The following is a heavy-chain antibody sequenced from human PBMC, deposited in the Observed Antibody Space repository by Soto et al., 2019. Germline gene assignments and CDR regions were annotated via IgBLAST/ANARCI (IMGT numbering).Heavy chain of an antibody. CDR1: GLTSSGKKY. CDR3: ATWHEREHAFDV. Sequence: DVQLVESGGGLIQPGESLRLSCAAFGLTSSGKKYVAWVRQAPGKGLEWVSALYDVDGSFYADSVTGRFTTSSDSSKTTVYRQMNDLRPDDTGVYYCATWHEREHAFDVWGQGTTVTISS. V-gene: IGHV3-53*01. J-gene: IGHJ3*01. D-gene: IGHD1-1*01. CDR2: LYDVDGS.